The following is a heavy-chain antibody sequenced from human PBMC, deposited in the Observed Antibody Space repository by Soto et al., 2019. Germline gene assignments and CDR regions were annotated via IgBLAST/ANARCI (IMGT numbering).Heavy chain of an antibody. Sequence: QVQLVQSGAEVKKPGASVKLSCKASGYTCINYYIHWVLQAPGQGLEWMGIFNPTSGSTTYAQKCPGRVTLTMDTSTRNVSMELSSLRFDATAVYYWSRDLAARDYWVQGTLVTVSS. D-gene: IGHD6-13*01. V-gene: IGHV1-46*01. CDR2: FNPTSGST. J-gene: IGHJ4*02. CDR1: GYTCINYY. CDR3: SRDLAARDY.